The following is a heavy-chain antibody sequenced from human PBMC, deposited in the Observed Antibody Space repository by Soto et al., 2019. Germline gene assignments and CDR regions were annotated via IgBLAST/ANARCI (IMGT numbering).Heavy chain of an antibody. J-gene: IGHJ6*02. CDR2: ISSSSSTI. D-gene: IGHD6-13*01. CDR3: ARRGKQQRAYYYGMDV. Sequence: GGSLRLSCAASGFTFSSYSMNWVRQAPGKGLEWVSYISSSSSTIYYADSVKGRFTISRDNAKNSLYLQMNSLRDEDTAVYYCARRGKQQRAYYYGMDVWGQGTTVTVSS. CDR1: GFTFSSYS. V-gene: IGHV3-48*02.